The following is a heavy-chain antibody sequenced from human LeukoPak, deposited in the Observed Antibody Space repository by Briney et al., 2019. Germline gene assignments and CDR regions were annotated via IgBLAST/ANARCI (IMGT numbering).Heavy chain of an antibody. CDR3: ARDPFCSSSTGCYFEVWFAR. J-gene: IGHJ5*02. V-gene: IGHV3-20*04. CDR2: ITWNGDKT. Sequence: GGSLRQSCAASGFNFDDYVMSWVRQVPGKGLEWVSGITWNGDKTGYADSVRGRFAISRDNTKKSLYLQMSSLRAEDTALYYCARDPFCSSSTGCYFEVWFARWRARTLVTVSS. CDR1: GFNFDDYV. D-gene: IGHD2-2*01.